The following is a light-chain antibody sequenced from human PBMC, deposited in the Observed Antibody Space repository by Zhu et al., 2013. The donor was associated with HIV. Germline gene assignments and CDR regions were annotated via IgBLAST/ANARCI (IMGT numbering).Light chain of an antibody. J-gene: IGKJ1*01. CDR1: QGISSY. Sequence: AIRMTQSPSSLSASTGDRVTITCRASQGISSYLAWYQQKPGKAPKLLIYAASTLQSGVPSRFSGSRSGTDFTLTISCLQSEDFATYYCQQYYSYPRTFGQGTKVE. CDR2: AAS. V-gene: IGKV1-8*01. CDR3: QQYYSYPRT.